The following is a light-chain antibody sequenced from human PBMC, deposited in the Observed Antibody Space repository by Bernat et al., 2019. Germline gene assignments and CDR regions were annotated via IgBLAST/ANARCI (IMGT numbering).Light chain of an antibody. CDR1: QLGNKY. V-gene: IGLV3-1*01. CDR2: QDD. J-gene: IGLJ2*01. Sequence: SYELTQPPSVSVSPGQTASITCSGDQLGNKYVCWYQQKPGQSPILVLYQDDKRPSGIPERFSGSNSGNTATLTISGTQALDQADYYCQAWDTNVEFFGGGTKLNVL. CDR3: QAWDTNVEF.